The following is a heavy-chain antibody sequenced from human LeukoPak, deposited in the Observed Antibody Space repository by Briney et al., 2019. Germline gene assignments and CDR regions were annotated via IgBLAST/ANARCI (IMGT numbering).Heavy chain of an antibody. V-gene: IGHV4-39*07. D-gene: IGHD4-23*01. CDR1: GGSISTSNYY. J-gene: IGHJ4*02. Sequence: SETLSPTCTVSGGSISTSNYYWGWIRQPPGKGLEWIGNIFYSGSAYYSPSLRSRVTISLDTSRNQFSLKLSSVTAADTAVYYCARDRSGYGGNYYFDYWGQGTLVTVSS. CDR2: IFYSGSA. CDR3: ARDRSGYGGNYYFDY.